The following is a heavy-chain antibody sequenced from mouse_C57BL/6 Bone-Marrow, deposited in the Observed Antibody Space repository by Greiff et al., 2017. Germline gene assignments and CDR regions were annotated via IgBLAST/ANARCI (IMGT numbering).Heavy chain of an antibody. D-gene: IGHD1-1*01. J-gene: IGHJ1*03. CDR1: GYTFTSYD. CDR2: IYPRDGST. Sequence: QVQLQQSGPELVKPGASVKLSCKASGYTFTSYDINWVKQRPGQGLEWIGWIYPRDGSTKYTEKFKGKATLTVDTSSSPAYMELLILTSEDSAVYFCARLEFDGSSGDWYFDVWGTGTTVTVSS. V-gene: IGHV1-85*01. CDR3: ARLEFDGSSGDWYFDV.